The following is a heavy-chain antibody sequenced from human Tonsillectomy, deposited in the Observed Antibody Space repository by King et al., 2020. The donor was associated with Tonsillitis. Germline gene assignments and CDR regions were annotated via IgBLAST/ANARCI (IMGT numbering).Heavy chain of an antibody. Sequence: QLQESGPGLVKPSETLSLTCTVSGGSISGHYWSWIRQPPGEGLEWIGYLSDSGTTKYNPSLESRVTISADTSNNQFSLKLSSVTAADTAVYYCARHEFIGGYKWPFDYWGQGTLVPVSS. CDR1: GGSISGHY. J-gene: IGHJ4*02. CDR3: ARHEFIGGYKWPFDY. CDR2: LSDSGTT. D-gene: IGHD5-24*01. V-gene: IGHV4-59*08.